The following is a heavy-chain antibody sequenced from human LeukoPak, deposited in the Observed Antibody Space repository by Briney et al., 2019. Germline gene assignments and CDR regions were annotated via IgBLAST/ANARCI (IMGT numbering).Heavy chain of an antibody. Sequence: GGSLRLSCAASVFTLSIYAINGLRQSPGTGLECGSSMCGGGDTTFSAESVKARSTITRENSKNTLYLQMNSLRAEDTAVYYCAKAPHGYSSGWNYFDSWGQGTLVTVSS. CDR2: MCGGGDTT. J-gene: IGHJ4*02. CDR3: AKAPHGYSSGWNYFDS. D-gene: IGHD6-19*01. CDR1: VFTLSIYA. V-gene: IGHV3-23*01.